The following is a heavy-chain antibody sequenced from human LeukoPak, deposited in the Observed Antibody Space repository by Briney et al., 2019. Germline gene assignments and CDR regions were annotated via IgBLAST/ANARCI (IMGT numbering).Heavy chain of an antibody. CDR1: GFTFSNFG. V-gene: IGHV3-7*04. D-gene: IGHD6-13*01. Sequence: GGSLRLSCEGSGFTFSNFGMNWVRQAPGKGLEFMANIKEAGSEKYYVDSVKGRFTISRDNDKNLVHLQMNSLRAEDTAVYYCARGGGMRSWYDFDYWGQGTLVTVSS. J-gene: IGHJ4*02. CDR2: IKEAGSEK. CDR3: ARGGGMRSWYDFDY.